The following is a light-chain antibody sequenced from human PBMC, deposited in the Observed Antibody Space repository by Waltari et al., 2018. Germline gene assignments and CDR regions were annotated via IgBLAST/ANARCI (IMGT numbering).Light chain of an antibody. J-gene: IGKJ4*01. V-gene: IGKV3-11*01. CDR2: NAS. CDR3: QQRGSWPLT. Sequence: EIVLTQSPATLYLSPGERATLSCRASQSISTYLAWYQQKPGQAPRLLMDNASNRTTGIPARFSGSGTGTDFTLTVSSLEPEDFAVYYCQQRGSWPLTFGGGTKVEIK. CDR1: QSISTY.